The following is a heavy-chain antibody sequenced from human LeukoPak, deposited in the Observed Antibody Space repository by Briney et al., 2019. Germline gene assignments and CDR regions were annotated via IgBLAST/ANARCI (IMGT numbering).Heavy chain of an antibody. CDR2: IYYSGST. J-gene: IGHJ4*02. Sequence: PSQTLSLTCTVSGGSISSGGYYWSWIRQRPGKGLEWIGFIYYSGSTYYNPSLKSRVTFSVDTSKNQFSLKLSSVNAADTAVYYCARAVYDYIWGSYRFDYWGQGTLVTVSS. V-gene: IGHV4-31*03. CDR3: ARAVYDYIWGSYRFDY. D-gene: IGHD3-16*02. CDR1: GGSISSGGYY.